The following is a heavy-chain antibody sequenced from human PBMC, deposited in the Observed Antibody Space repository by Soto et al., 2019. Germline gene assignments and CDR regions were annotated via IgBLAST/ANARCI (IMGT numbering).Heavy chain of an antibody. CDR1: GFTFSSYW. J-gene: IGHJ6*02. Sequence: EVQLVESGGGLVQPGGSLRLSCAASGFTFSSYWMHWVRQAPGKGLVWVSRINNDGSITNYADSVKGRFTISRDNAKNTLYLHMSSLRAEDTAVYYCARAFFYGMDVWGQGTTVTVSS. V-gene: IGHV3-74*01. CDR3: ARAFFYGMDV. CDR2: INNDGSIT.